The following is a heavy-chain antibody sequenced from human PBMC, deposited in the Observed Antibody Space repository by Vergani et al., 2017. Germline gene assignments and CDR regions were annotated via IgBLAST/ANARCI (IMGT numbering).Heavy chain of an antibody. J-gene: IGHJ6*03. V-gene: IGHV4-31*11. CDR1: GGSISSGDHC. CDR2: IFYSGTT. CDR3: ARVDTQVPATSHFYYMDF. D-gene: IGHD6-25*01. Sequence: QVQLQESGPGVVKPSQTLSLTCAVSGGSISSGDHCWTWIRQRPGKGLEWIGYIFYSGTTYDNPSLRSRLTISVDTSQNQFSLKLRSVTAADTAVYYCARVDTQVPATSHFYYMDFLGKGTTVVVSS.